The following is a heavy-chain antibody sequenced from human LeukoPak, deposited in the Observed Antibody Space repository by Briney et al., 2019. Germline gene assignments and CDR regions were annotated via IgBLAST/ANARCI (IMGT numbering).Heavy chain of an antibody. D-gene: IGHD4-17*01. V-gene: IGHV4-38-2*02. J-gene: IGHJ4*02. CDR3: SRYGDYFDY. CDR2: IFHSGST. CDR1: GYSISSGYY. Sequence: SETLSLTCTVSGYSISSGYYWGWIRPPPGKGLEWIGNIFHSGSTYYNPSLKSRVTISVDTSKNQFSLKLRSVTAADTAVYYCSRYGDYFDYWGQGTLVTVSS.